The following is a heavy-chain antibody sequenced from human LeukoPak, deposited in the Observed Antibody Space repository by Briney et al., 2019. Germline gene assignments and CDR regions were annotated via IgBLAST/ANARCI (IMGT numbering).Heavy chain of an antibody. CDR1: GYTFTSYG. J-gene: IGHJ5*02. D-gene: IGHD4-17*01. CDR3: ARDQRGYGDSTGASKWIDP. Sequence: ASVKVSCKASGYTFTSYGINWVRQAPGQGLEWMGWISPYNGNTKYAEKVQGRVTITTDTSTSTAYMELRNMNSDDTALYYCARDQRGYGDSTGASKWIDPWGQGTLVTVSS. CDR2: ISPYNGNT. V-gene: IGHV1-18*01.